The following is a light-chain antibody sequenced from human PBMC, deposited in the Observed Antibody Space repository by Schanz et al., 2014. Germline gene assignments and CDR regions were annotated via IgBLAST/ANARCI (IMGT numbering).Light chain of an antibody. CDR1: QSVTSSY. CDR2: GTS. CDR3: QQYASSPPT. J-gene: IGKJ4*01. V-gene: IGKV3-20*01. Sequence: EIVLTQSPGTLSLSPGERATLSCRASQSVTSSYLAWYQQTPGQAPRLLIYGTSSRATGIPDRFSGSGSGTHFTLTISRLEPEDFAVYYCQQYASSPPTFGGGTKV.